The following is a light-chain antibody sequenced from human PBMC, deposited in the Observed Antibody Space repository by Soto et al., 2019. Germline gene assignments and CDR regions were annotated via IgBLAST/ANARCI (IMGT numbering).Light chain of an antibody. CDR2: GNS. CDR3: QSYDSSLSGDVV. J-gene: IGLJ2*01. CDR1: SSNIGAGYD. V-gene: IGLV1-40*01. Sequence: QSVLTQPPSVSGAPGQRVTISCTGSSSNIGAGYDVHWYQQLPGTAPKLLIYGNSNRPSGVPDRFSGSKSGTSASLAITGLQAETGAYYYCQSYDSSLSGDVVFGGGTKLTVL.